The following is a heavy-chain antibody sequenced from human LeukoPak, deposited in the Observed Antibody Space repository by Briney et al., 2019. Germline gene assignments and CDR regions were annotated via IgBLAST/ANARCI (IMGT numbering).Heavy chain of an antibody. Sequence: SETLSLTCAVYGGSFSTYYWNWLRQSPGKGLEWIGEINHSGSTNSNPSLKSRVTILIDTSKNQFSLKLSSVTAADTAVLYCARFPCSGDSCYSGIRAFDIWGQGTMVIVSS. CDR1: GGSFSTYY. CDR2: INHSGST. D-gene: IGHD2-15*01. J-gene: IGHJ3*02. V-gene: IGHV4-34*01. CDR3: ARFPCSGDSCYSGIRAFDI.